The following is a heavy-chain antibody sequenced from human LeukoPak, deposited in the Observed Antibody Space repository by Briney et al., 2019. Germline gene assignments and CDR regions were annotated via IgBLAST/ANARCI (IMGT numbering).Heavy chain of an antibody. CDR1: GDSISSYY. CDR3: ARHGPLYEYFYYNMDV. Sequence: SETLSLTCTVSGDSISSYYWSWIRQPPGKGLEWIGYIYYSGSTDYNPSLKSRVTISVDTSKNQFSLKLSSVTAADTAVYYCARHGPLYEYFYYNMDVWGQGTMVTVSS. CDR2: IYYSGST. D-gene: IGHD5/OR15-5a*01. J-gene: IGHJ6*02. V-gene: IGHV4-59*08.